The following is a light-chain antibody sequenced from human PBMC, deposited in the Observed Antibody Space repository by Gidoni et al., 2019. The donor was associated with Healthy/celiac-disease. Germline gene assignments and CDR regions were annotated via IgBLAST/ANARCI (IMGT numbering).Light chain of an antibody. CDR1: QSVSSN. V-gene: IGKV3-15*01. J-gene: IGKJ2*03. Sequence: EVVMPQSPATLSVSPGERATLSCRASQSVSSNLAWYQQKPGQAPRLLIYDASTRATGIPARFSVSGSGTEFTLTISSLQSGDFAIYYCQQYNNWPGFXXXTKLEIK. CDR3: QQYNNWPG. CDR2: DAS.